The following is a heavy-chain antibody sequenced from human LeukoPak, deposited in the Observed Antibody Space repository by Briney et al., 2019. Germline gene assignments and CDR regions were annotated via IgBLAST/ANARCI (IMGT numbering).Heavy chain of an antibody. CDR3: AKGIVGATRKINFFDY. CDR1: GFTFSSYA. Sequence: GGSLRLSCAASGFTFSSYAMHWVRQAPGKGLEWVSAISGSGGSTYYADSVKGRFTISRDNSKNTLYLQMNSLRAEDTAVYYCAKGIVGATRKINFFDYWGQGTLVTVSS. CDR2: ISGSGGST. V-gene: IGHV3-23*01. D-gene: IGHD1-26*01. J-gene: IGHJ4*02.